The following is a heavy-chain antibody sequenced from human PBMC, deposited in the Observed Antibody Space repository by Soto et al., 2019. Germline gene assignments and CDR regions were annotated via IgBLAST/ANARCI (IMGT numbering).Heavy chain of an antibody. CDR2: ISYHGSNK. D-gene: IGHD5-12*01. V-gene: IGHV3-30*18. CDR3: AKGTTTFFYSGYVNWFDP. J-gene: IGHJ5*02. CDR1: GFTFSSYG. Sequence: PGGSLRLSCAASGFTFSSYGMHWGRQAPGKGLEWVAVISYHGSNKYYADSVKGRFTISRDNSKNTLYLQMNSLRAEDTAVYYCAKGTTTFFYSGYVNWFDPWGQGTLVTVSS.